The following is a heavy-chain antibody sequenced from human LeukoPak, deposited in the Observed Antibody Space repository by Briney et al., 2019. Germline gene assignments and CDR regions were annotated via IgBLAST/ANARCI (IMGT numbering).Heavy chain of an antibody. D-gene: IGHD3-10*01. J-gene: IGHJ4*02. CDR3: ARVAFYYDSGSYFDY. CDR1: GSSISSSNW. V-gene: IGHV4-4*02. Sequence: SETLSLTCAVSGSSISSSNWWSWVRQPPGKGLEWIGDVYPSGSTNYNPSLKSRVTISVDTSKTQFSLKLSSVTAADTAVYYCARVAFYYDSGSYFDYWGQGALVSVSS. CDR2: VYPSGST.